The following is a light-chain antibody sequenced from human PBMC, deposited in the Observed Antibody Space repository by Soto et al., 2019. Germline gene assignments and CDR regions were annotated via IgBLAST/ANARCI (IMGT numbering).Light chain of an antibody. CDR3: QQYNDWPLT. CDR2: GAF. Sequence: EIVMMQSPVTLSVSPGERATLSCRASQSVRSNLAWYQQKPGQAPSLLIYGAFTRATGIPTRFSGTGSGTEFTLTISSLQSEDFALYYCQQYNDWPLTFGQGTKVDIK. V-gene: IGKV3-15*01. J-gene: IGKJ1*01. CDR1: QSVRSN.